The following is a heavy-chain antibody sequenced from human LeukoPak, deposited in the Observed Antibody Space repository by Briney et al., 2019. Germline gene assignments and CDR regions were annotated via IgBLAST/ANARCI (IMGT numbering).Heavy chain of an antibody. J-gene: IGHJ6*03. CDR2: ISGSGGST. D-gene: IGHD4/OR15-4a*01. CDR1: GFTFSSYS. V-gene: IGHV3-23*01. Sequence: GGSLRLSCAASGFTFSSYSMNWVRQAPGKGLEWVSAISGSGGSTYYADSVKGRFTISRDNSKNTLYLQMNSLRAEDTAVYYCAKDCRDGANYYYYMDVWGKGTTVTVSS. CDR3: AKDCRDGANYYYYMDV.